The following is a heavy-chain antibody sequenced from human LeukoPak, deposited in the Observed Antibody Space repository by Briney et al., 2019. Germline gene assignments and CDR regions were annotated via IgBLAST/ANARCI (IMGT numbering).Heavy chain of an antibody. CDR3: ARAGIAYCGGNCYPSFDY. J-gene: IGHJ4*02. CDR1: GGSISSYY. D-gene: IGHD2-21*01. V-gene: IGHV4-59*01. CDR2: IYYSGST. Sequence: SEILSLTCTVSGGSISSYYWGWIRQPPGKGLEFIGYIYYSGSTNYNPSLTSRVTISVDASKNQFSLKLNSVTAADTAIYYCARAGIAYCGGNCYPSFDYWGQGTLVTVSS.